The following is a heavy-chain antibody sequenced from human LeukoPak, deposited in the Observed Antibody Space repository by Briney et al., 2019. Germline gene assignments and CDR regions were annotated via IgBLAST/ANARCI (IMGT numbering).Heavy chain of an antibody. CDR3: ARDLTTPPIVPNWFDP. Sequence: GGSLRLSCAASGFTFSSYWMSWVRQAPEKGLEWVANIKQDGSEKYYVDSVKGRFTISRDNAKNSLYLQMNSLRAEDTAVYYCARDLTTPPIVPNWFDPWGQGTLVTVSS. J-gene: IGHJ5*02. V-gene: IGHV3-7*03. CDR2: IKQDGSEK. D-gene: IGHD2-8*01. CDR1: GFTFSSYW.